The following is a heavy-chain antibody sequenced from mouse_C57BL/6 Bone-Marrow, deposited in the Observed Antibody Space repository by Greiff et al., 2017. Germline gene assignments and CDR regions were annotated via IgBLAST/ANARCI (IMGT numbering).Heavy chain of an antibody. J-gene: IGHJ1*03. CDR2: INPSNGGT. CDR1: GYTFTSYW. Sequence: QVQLQQPGTELVKPGASVKLSCKASGYTFTSYWMHWVKQRPGQGLEWIGNINPSNGGTNYNEKFKSKATLTVDKSSSTAYMQLSSLTSEDSAVYYCARGELQRGTWYFDVWGTGTTVTVSS. D-gene: IGHD4-1*01. CDR3: ARGELQRGTWYFDV. V-gene: IGHV1-53*01.